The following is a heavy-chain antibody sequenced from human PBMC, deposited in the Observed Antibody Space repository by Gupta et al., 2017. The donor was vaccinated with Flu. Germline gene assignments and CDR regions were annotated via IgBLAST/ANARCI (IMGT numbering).Heavy chain of an antibody. CDR2: INHSGIT. CDR3: AGGHITTRRKKWNYFDP. Sequence: GSFSSYHRNWIRQPPGKGLEWIGEINHSGITSYDPSLKSRVTIAVDTSKSQLSLKLNSVTAADTAGYYCAGGHITTRRKKWNYFDPWCRGTLVTVSS. V-gene: IGHV4-34*01. CDR1: GSFSSYH. D-gene: IGHD1-7*01. J-gene: IGHJ5*02.